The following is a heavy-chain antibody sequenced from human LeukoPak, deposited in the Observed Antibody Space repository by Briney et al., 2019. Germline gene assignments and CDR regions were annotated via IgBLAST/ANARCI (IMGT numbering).Heavy chain of an antibody. CDR3: AASYGYGYYFDY. D-gene: IGHD3-16*01. CDR2: IYYSGST. J-gene: IGHJ4*02. V-gene: IGHV4-39*01. CDR1: GGSISSSSYY. Sequence: SETLSLTCTVSGGSISSSSYYWGWIRQPPGKGLEWIGSIYYSGSTNYNPSLESRVTISVDTSKNQFSLKLTSVTAADTAVYYCAASYGYGYYFDYWGQGTLVTVSS.